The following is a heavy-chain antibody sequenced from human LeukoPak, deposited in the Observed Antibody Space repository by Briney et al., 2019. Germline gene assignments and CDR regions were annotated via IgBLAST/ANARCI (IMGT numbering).Heavy chain of an antibody. Sequence: ASVKVSCKASGYTFTSNYIHWVRQAPGQGLEWMGMIYPRDGSTSYAQRFQGRVTLTRNPSISTAYMEVSSLRSEDTVVYFCARGTTRNYGDFDYWGQGTLVTVPS. D-gene: IGHD2/OR15-2a*01. CDR2: IYPRDGST. V-gene: IGHV1-46*01. J-gene: IGHJ4*02. CDR3: ARGTTRNYGDFDY. CDR1: GYTFTSNY.